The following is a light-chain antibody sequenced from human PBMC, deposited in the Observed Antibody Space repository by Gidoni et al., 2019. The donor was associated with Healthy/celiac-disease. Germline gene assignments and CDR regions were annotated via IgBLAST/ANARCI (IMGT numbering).Light chain of an antibody. V-gene: IGKV2-28*01. J-gene: IGKJ1*01. CDR2: LGS. Sequence: DIVMTQSPLYLPVTPGEPASISCRSSQSLLQSNGYNYLDWYLQKPGQSPQLLIYLGSTRASGVPDRFSGSGSGTDFTLKISRVEAEDVGVYYCMQALQTPPWTFXQXTKVEIK. CDR1: QSLLQSNGYNY. CDR3: MQALQTPPWT.